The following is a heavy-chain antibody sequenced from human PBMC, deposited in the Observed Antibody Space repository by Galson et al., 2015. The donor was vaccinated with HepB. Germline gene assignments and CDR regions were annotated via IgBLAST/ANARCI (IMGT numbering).Heavy chain of an antibody. CDR2: IYSGGST. CDR3: ARAILSLRIAVAGPVYGMDV. J-gene: IGHJ6*02. Sequence: SLRLSCAASGFTVSSNYMSWVRQAPGKGLEWVSVIYSGGSTYYADSVKGRFTISRGNSKNTLYLQMNSLRAEETAVYYCARAILSLRIAVAGPVYGMDVWGQGTTVTVSS. CDR1: GFTVSSNY. V-gene: IGHV3-66*01. D-gene: IGHD6-19*01.